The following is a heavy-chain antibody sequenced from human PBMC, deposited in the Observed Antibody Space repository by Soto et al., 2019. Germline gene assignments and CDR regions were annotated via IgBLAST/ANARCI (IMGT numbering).Heavy chain of an antibody. V-gene: IGHV3-30*03. CDR1: GFTFSSYG. J-gene: IGHJ6*03. CDR3: ARGLNYYYYMDV. Sequence: GGSLRLSCAASGFTFSSYGMHWVRQAPGKGLEWVAVISYDGSNKYYADSVKGRFTISRDNSKNTLYLQMNSLRAEDTAVYYSARGLNYYYYMDVWGKGTTVTVSS. CDR2: ISYDGSNK.